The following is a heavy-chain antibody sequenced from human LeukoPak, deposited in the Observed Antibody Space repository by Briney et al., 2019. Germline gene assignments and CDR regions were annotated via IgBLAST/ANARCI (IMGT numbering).Heavy chain of an antibody. CDR3: AASYYYYSSGPRPYYFDF. CDR2: IYYSGST. Sequence: SETLSLTCTVSGGSISSSSYYWGWIRQPPGKGLEWIGYIYYSGSTNYNPSLKSRVTISVDTSKNQFSLKLSSVTAADTAVYYCAASYYYYSSGPRPYYFDFWGQGTLVTVSS. J-gene: IGHJ4*02. V-gene: IGHV4-61*05. D-gene: IGHD3-22*01. CDR1: GGSISSSSYY.